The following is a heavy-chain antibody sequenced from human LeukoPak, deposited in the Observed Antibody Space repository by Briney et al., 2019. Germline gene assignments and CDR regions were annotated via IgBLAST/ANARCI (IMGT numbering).Heavy chain of an antibody. V-gene: IGHV3-23*01. D-gene: IGHD3/OR15-3a*01. CDR1: GFAFSCNV. Sequence: SGGSLRLSCAASGFAFSCNVMNWVRQAPGKGLEWVSSTTGDSSYTYYADSVKGRFIISRDNSKSTLYLHMSSLRAEDTAVYYCARLWTSTQPGGDFWGQGTLVTVSS. CDR2: TTGDSSYT. CDR3: ARLWTSTQPGGDF. J-gene: IGHJ4*02.